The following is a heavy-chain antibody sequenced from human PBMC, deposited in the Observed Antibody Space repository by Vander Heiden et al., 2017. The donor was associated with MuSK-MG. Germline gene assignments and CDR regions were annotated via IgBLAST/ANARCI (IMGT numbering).Heavy chain of an antibody. J-gene: IGHJ5*02. CDR1: GYSFTSYA. Sequence: QVQLVQSGAEVKKPGASVKVSCKASGYSFTSYAMHWVRQAHGQRLEWMGWINAGNGNTKDSQKFQGRVTITRDTSASTADMELSSLRSEDTAVYYCARADYYDSSGLFPWGQGTLVTVSS. V-gene: IGHV1-3*01. CDR3: ARADYYDSSGLFP. CDR2: INAGNGNT. D-gene: IGHD3-22*01.